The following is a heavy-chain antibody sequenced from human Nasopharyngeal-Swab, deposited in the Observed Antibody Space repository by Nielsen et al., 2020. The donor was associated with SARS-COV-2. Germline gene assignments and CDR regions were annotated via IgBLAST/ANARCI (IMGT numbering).Heavy chain of an antibody. J-gene: IGHJ5*02. CDR2: INHSGST. D-gene: IGHD3-10*01. Sequence: SETLSLTCAVYGGSFSGYYWSWIRQPPGKGLEWIGEINHSGSTNYNPSLKSRVTISVDTSENQFSLKLSSVTAADTAVYYCARGQGYYYGSGSHWFDPWGQGTLVTVSS. CDR3: ARGQGYYYGSGSHWFDP. V-gene: IGHV4-34*01. CDR1: GGSFSGYY.